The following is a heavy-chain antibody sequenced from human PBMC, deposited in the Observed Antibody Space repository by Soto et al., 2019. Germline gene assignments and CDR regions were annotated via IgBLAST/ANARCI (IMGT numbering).Heavy chain of an antibody. CDR2: INAGNGNT. CDR1: GYTFTSYA. Sequence: QVQLVQSGAEVKKPGASVKVSCKASGYTFTSYAMHWVRQAPGQRLEWMGWINAGNGNTKYSQKFQGRVTITRDTSESTAYMELSSLRSEDTAVYYCARVALIAVAAKPFDYWGQGTLVTVSS. J-gene: IGHJ4*02. CDR3: ARVALIAVAAKPFDY. V-gene: IGHV1-3*01. D-gene: IGHD6-19*01.